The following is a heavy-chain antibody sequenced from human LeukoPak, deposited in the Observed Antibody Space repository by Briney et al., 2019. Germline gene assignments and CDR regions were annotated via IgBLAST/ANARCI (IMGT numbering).Heavy chain of an antibody. Sequence: SETLSLTCTVSGGSISDYYWSWIRQPPGKGLEWNAYINYSGNTDYNPSLKSRVTISVDTSKNHFSLKLNSVTAADTAVYYCARLNVLNNSVLHHFDRWGQGTLVTVSS. D-gene: IGHD1/OR15-1a*01. V-gene: IGHV4-59*08. CDR2: INYSGNT. CDR3: ARLNVLNNSVLHHFDR. J-gene: IGHJ4*02. CDR1: GGSISDYY.